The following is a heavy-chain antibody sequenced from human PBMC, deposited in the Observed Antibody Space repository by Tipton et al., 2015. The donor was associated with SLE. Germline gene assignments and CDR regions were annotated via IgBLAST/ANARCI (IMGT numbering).Heavy chain of an antibody. V-gene: IGHV4-38-2*01. CDR2: IYHSGST. CDR3: ARLRTTVPHFDY. D-gene: IGHD4-17*01. Sequence: TLSLTCAVSGYSISSGYYWGWIRQPPGKGLEWIGSIYHSGSTYYNPSLKSRVTISVDTSKNQFSLKLSSVTAAATAVYYCARLRTTVPHFDYWGQGTLVTVSS. CDR1: GYSISSGYY. J-gene: IGHJ4*02.